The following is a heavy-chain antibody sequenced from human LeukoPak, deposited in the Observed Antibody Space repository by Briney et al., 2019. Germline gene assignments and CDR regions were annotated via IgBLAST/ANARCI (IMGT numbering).Heavy chain of an antibody. J-gene: IGHJ5*02. V-gene: IGHV4-34*01. CDR3: ARRCGYSYENWFDP. CDR1: GGSFSGYY. CDR2: INHSGST. Sequence: SETLSLTCAVYGGSFSGYYWSWIRQPPGKGLEWIGEINHSGSTYYNPSLKSRVTISVDTSKNQFSLKPSSVTAADTAVYYCARRCGYSYENWFDPWGQGTLVTVSS. D-gene: IGHD5-18*01.